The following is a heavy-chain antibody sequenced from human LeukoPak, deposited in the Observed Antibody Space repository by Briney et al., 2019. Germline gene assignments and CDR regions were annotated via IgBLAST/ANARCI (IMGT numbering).Heavy chain of an antibody. CDR3: AANDCSSTSCYSFWFDP. V-gene: IGHV3-48*01. CDR2: ISSCSSTI. J-gene: IGHJ5*02. Sequence: GGSLRLSCAASGFTFSSYSMNWVRQAPGKGLEWVSYISSCSSTIYYADSVKGRFTISRDNAKNSLYLQMNSLRAEDTAVYYCAANDCSSTSCYSFWFDPWGQGTLVTVSS. D-gene: IGHD2-2*02. CDR1: GFTFSSYS.